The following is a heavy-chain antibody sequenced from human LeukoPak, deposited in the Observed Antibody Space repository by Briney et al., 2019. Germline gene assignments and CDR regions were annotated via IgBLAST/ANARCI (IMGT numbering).Heavy chain of an antibody. J-gene: IGHJ4*02. D-gene: IGHD5-18*01. Sequence: GGSLRLSCAASGFTFSDYWMSWVRQAPGKGLEWVANIKQDGSDNHYVDSVEGRFTISRDNAKNSLYLQMNSLRAGDTAVYYCAKERDTAMVTIDYWGQGTLVTVSS. V-gene: IGHV3-7*01. CDR3: AKERDTAMVTIDY. CDR1: GFTFSDYW. CDR2: IKQDGSDN.